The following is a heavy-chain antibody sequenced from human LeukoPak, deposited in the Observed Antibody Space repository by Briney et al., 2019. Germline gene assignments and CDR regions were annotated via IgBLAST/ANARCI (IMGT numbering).Heavy chain of an antibody. Sequence: PGGSLRLSCAASGFTFSSYSMNWVRQAPGKGLEWVSSISSSSSYIYYADSVKGRFTISRDNAKNSLYLQMNSLRAEDTAVYYCARGGPRWEPGAFDIWGQGTMVTVSS. D-gene: IGHD1-26*01. CDR2: ISSSSSYI. CDR1: GFTFSSYS. J-gene: IGHJ3*02. CDR3: ARGGPRWEPGAFDI. V-gene: IGHV3-21*01.